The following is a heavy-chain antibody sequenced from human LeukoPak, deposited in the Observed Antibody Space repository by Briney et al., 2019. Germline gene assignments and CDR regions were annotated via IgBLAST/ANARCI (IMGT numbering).Heavy chain of an antibody. Sequence: PSETLSLTCTVSGGSISSYYWSWLRQPPGKGLEWIGYIYYSGSTNYNPSLKSRVTISVDTSKNQFSLKLSSVTAADTAVYYCARAGYYYGSGGPYDAFDIWGQGTMVTVSS. J-gene: IGHJ3*02. CDR3: ARAGYYYGSGGPYDAFDI. CDR1: GGSISSYY. V-gene: IGHV4-59*01. CDR2: IYYSGST. D-gene: IGHD3-10*01.